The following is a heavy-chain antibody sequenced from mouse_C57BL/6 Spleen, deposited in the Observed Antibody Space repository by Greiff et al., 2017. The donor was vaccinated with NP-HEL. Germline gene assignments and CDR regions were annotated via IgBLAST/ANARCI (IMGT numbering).Heavy chain of an antibody. D-gene: IGHD1-1*01. V-gene: IGHV1-15*01. CDR3: TRQYYGSSLDY. J-gene: IGHJ2*01. CDR1: GYTFTDYE. CDR2: IDPETGGT. Sequence: QVHVKQSGAELVRPGASVTLSCKASGYTFTDYEMHWVKQTPVHGLEWIGAIDPETGGTAYNQKFKGKAILTADKSSSTAYMELRSLTSEDSAVCYCTRQYYGSSLDYWGQGTTLTVSS.